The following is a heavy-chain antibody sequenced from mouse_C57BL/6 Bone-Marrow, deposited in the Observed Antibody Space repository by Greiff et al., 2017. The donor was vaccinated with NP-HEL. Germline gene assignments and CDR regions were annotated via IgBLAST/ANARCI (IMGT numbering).Heavy chain of an antibody. Sequence: VQLKESGGDLVKPGGSLKLSCAASGFTFSSYGMSWVRQTPDKRLEWVATLSSGGSYTYYPDSVKGRFTISRDNAKNTLYLQMSSLKSEDTAMYYCARVRDYDGTFAYWGQGTLVTVSA. CDR3: ARVRDYDGTFAY. CDR1: GFTFSSYG. V-gene: IGHV5-6*01. J-gene: IGHJ3*01. D-gene: IGHD1-1*01. CDR2: LSSGGSYT.